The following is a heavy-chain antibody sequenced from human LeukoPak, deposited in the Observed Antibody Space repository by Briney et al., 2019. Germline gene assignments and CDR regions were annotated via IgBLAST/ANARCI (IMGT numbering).Heavy chain of an antibody. CDR1: GGSISSADYY. CDR2: IYYSGST. J-gene: IGHJ6*02. D-gene: IGHD6-19*01. CDR3: ARGFSSGWYDPYGMDV. Sequence: SQTLSLTCTVSGGSISSADYYWSWIRQPPGKGLEWIGYIYYSGSTYYNPSLKSRVNISADTSKNQFSLQLNSVTPEDTAVYYCARGFSSGWYDPYGMDVWGQGTTVTVSS. V-gene: IGHV4-30-4*01.